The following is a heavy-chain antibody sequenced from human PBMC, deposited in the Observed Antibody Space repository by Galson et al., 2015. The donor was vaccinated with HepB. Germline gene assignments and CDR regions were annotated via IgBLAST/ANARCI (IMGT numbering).Heavy chain of an antibody. Sequence: SLRLSCATSGFIFGHHGMTWVRQAPGKGLEWVASINGRGSKRNYAESVKGRFSISRDNSSNTVFLLMTSLRVDDTAVYYCAKVAILGATPHYFDYLGQGTLVTVSS. CDR1: GFIFGHHG. V-gene: IGHV3-23*01. CDR3: AKVAILGATPHYFDY. D-gene: IGHD3-16*01. CDR2: INGRGSKR. J-gene: IGHJ4*02.